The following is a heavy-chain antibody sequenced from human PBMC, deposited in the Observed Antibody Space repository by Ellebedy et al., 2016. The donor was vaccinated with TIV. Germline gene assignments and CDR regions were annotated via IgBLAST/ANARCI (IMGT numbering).Heavy chain of an antibody. Sequence: AASVKVSCKASGYTFSSYYMNWVRQAPGQELEGMGWSNHNSGGTSYAQKFQGWVTMTRDTSISTVYMELSSLRSEDTAVYYCAREGDTAMVHGMDVWGQGTTVTVSS. CDR2: SNHNSGGT. J-gene: IGHJ6*02. CDR1: GYTFSSYY. D-gene: IGHD5-18*01. V-gene: IGHV1-2*04. CDR3: AREGDTAMVHGMDV.